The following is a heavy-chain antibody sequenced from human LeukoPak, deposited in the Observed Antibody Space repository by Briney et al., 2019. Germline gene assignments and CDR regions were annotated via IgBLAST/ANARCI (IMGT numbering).Heavy chain of an antibody. CDR3: ARGHYYGSGSYDYYFDY. J-gene: IGHJ4*02. CDR1: GSTFSSYS. CDR2: ISSSSSYI. Sequence: PGGSLRLSCAASGSTFSSYSMNWVRQAPGKGLEWVSSISSSSSYIYYADSVKGRFTISRDNAKNSLYLQMNSLRAEDTAVYYCARGHYYGSGSYDYYFDYWGQGTLVTVSS. D-gene: IGHD3-10*01. V-gene: IGHV3-21*01.